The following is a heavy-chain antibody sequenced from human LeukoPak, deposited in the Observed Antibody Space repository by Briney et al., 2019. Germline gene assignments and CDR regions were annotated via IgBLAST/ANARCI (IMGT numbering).Heavy chain of an antibody. J-gene: IGHJ4*02. D-gene: IGHD3-22*01. V-gene: IGHV3-48*03. Sequence: GGSLRLSCAASGFTFSSYEMNWVRQAPGKGLEWVSYISSSGSTIYYADSVKGRFTISRDNAKNSLYLQMNSLRAEDTAVYYCARDEAPPDYYDSSGYYPFDHWGQGTLVTVSS. CDR2: ISSSGSTI. CDR3: ARDEAPPDYYDSSGYYPFDH. CDR1: GFTFSSYE.